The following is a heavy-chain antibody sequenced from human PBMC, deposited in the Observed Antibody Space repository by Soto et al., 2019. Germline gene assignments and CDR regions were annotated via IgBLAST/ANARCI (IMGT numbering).Heavy chain of an antibody. CDR1: EFTVSNNY. D-gene: IGHD6-19*01. V-gene: IGHV3-66*01. CDR2: IYSGGNT. Sequence: EVQLVESGGGLVQPGGSLRLSCTASEFTVSNNYMTWVRQAPGKGLEWVSVIYSGGNTYYADSVQGRFTISRDNYYTLYLEMNSLRAGGPAIYYCCTSSAVAVWGKGTTVTVSS. J-gene: IGHJ6*04. CDR3: CTSSAVAV.